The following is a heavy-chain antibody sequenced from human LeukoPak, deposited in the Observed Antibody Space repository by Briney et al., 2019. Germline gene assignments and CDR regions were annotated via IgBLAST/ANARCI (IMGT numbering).Heavy chain of an antibody. CDR3: ARVLSGDLYYFDY. Sequence: GGSLRLSCAASGFTFSSYSMNWVRQAPGKGLEWVSSISSSSSYIYYADSVKGRFTISRDNAKNSLYLQMNSPRAEDTAVYYCARVLSGDLYYFDYWGQGTLVTVSS. CDR2: ISSSSSYI. D-gene: IGHD1-1*01. J-gene: IGHJ4*02. CDR1: GFTFSSYS. V-gene: IGHV3-21*01.